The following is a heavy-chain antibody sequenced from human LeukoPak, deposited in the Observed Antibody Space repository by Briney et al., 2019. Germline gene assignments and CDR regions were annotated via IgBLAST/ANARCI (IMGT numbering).Heavy chain of an antibody. CDR2: INHSGST. J-gene: IGHJ4*02. CDR3: ARVRLAQYYFDY. Sequence: SETLSLTCAVYGGSFSGYYWSWIRQPPGKGLEWIGEINHSGSTNYNPSLKSRVTISVDTSKNQFSLKLSSVTAADTAVYYCARVRLAQYYFDYWGQGTLVTVSS. V-gene: IGHV4-34*01. D-gene: IGHD6-19*01. CDR1: GGSFSGYY.